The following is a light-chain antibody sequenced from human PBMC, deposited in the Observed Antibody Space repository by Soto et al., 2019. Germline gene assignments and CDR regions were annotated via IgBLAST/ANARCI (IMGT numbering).Light chain of an antibody. Sequence: IVMTQAPSTLPVSPGERATLSCRASQSVSSNLAWYQQKPAQAPRLLIYGASTRATGIPARFSGSGSGTEFTLTISSLQSEDFEVYYCQQYNNWPLTFGGGTKVDIK. CDR2: GAS. J-gene: IGKJ4*01. CDR3: QQYNNWPLT. V-gene: IGKV3D-15*01. CDR1: QSVSSN.